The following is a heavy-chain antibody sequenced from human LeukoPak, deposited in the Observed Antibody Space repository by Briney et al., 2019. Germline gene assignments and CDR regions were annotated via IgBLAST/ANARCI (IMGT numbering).Heavy chain of an antibody. CDR1: GFTFSSYW. Sequence: GGSLRLSCAASGFTFSSYWKSWVRQAPGKGLEWVANIKQDGSEKYYVDSVKGRFTISRDNAKNSLYLQMNSLRAEDTAVYYCAREAFLWRWGLNWFDPWGQGTLVTVSS. CDR2: IKQDGSEK. D-gene: IGHD2-21*01. V-gene: IGHV3-7*01. CDR3: AREAFLWRWGLNWFDP. J-gene: IGHJ5*02.